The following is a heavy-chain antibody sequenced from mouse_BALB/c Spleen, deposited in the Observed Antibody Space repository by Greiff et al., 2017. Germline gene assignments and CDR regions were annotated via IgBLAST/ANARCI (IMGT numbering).Heavy chain of an antibody. V-gene: IGHV5-4*02. CDR1: GFTFSDYY. CDR3: ARDGNPFYYAMDY. CDR2: ISDGGSYT. J-gene: IGHJ4*01. D-gene: IGHD2-1*01. Sequence: EVKLMESGGGLVKPGGSLKLSCAASGFTFSDYYMYWVRQTPEKRLEWVATISDGGSYTYYPDSVKGRFTISRDNAKNNLYLQMSSLKSEDTAMYYCARDGNPFYYAMDYWGQGTSVTVSS.